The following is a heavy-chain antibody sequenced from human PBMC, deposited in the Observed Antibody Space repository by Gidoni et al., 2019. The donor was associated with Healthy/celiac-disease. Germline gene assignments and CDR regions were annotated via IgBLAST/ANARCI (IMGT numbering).Heavy chain of an antibody. V-gene: IGHV3-30-3*01. Sequence: QVQLVESGGGVVQPGRSLRLSGAASGSTFSSYAMHWVRQAPGKGLEWVAVISYDGSNKYYADSVKGRFTISRDNSKNTLYLQMNSLRAEDTAVYYCAREDLEQWLALDYWGQGTLVTVSS. CDR1: GSTFSSYA. D-gene: IGHD6-19*01. J-gene: IGHJ4*02. CDR2: ISYDGSNK. CDR3: AREDLEQWLALDY.